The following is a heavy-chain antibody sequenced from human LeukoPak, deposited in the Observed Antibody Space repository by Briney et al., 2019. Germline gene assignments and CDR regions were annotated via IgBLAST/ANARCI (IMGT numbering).Heavy chain of an antibody. D-gene: IGHD2-15*01. V-gene: IGHV3-23*01. CDR1: GFTFSNYA. J-gene: IGHJ4*02. CDR3: AKDSSLYCSGGSCYGFDY. Sequence: GGSLRLSCAASGFTFSNYAMNWVRQAPGKGLECVSIIVGSDDRTYYADSVKGRFTISRDNSKDTLYLQMNSLRAEDTAVYYCAKDSSLYCSGGSCYGFDYWGQGTLVTVSS. CDR2: IVGSDDRT.